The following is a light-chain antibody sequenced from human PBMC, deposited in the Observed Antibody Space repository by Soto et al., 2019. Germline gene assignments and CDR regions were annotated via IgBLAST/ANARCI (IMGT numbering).Light chain of an antibody. CDR1: QSVSSY. CDR2: DVS. V-gene: IGKV3-11*01. Sequence: EIVLTQSPATLCLSPGERATLSCRASQSVSSYLAWYQQKPGQAPRLLIYDVSNRATGIPARFSGSGSGTDFTLTISSLEPEDFAVYYCQQRSNWPRTFGGGTKVEIK. J-gene: IGKJ4*01. CDR3: QQRSNWPRT.